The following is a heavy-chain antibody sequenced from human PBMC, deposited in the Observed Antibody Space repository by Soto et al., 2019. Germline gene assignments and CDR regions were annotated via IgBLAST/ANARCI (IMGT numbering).Heavy chain of an antibody. J-gene: IGHJ4*02. CDR3: AKATGGSGSYFWAIDY. V-gene: IGHV3-30*18. D-gene: IGHD3-10*01. CDR2: ISYDGSNK. Sequence: GGSLRLSCAASGFTFSSYGMHWVRQAPGKGLEWVAVISYDGSNKYYADSVKGRFTISRDNSKNTLYLQMNSLRAEDTAVYYCAKATGGSGSYFWAIDYWGQGTLVTVSS. CDR1: GFTFSSYG.